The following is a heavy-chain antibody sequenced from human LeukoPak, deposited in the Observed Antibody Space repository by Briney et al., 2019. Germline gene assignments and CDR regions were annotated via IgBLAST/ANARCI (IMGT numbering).Heavy chain of an antibody. D-gene: IGHD1-1*01. J-gene: IGHJ4*02. Sequence: SVKVSCKASRFIFSADVQWVRQARGQRLEWIGWIVVGSGNTNYAQNFQERVTITRDMSTSTAYMELSSLRSDDTAVYYCAANRQLGLGGFDYWGQGTLVTVSS. CDR1: RFIFSAD. CDR2: IVVGSGNT. CDR3: AANRQLGLGGFDY. V-gene: IGHV1-58*01.